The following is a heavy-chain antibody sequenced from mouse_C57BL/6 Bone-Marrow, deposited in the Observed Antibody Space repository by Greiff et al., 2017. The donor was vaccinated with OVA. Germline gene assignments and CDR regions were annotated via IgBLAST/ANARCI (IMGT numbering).Heavy chain of an antibody. CDR3: TTSLQDY. V-gene: IGHV14-4*01. CDR2: IDPENGDP. J-gene: IGHJ2*01. CDR1: GFNIKDDY. Sequence: EVQLQESGAELVRPGASVKLSCTASGFNIKDDYMHWVKQRPEQGLEWIGWIDPENGDPEYASKFQGKATITADTSSNTAYLQLSSLTSEDTAVYYCTTSLQDYWGQGTTLTVSS.